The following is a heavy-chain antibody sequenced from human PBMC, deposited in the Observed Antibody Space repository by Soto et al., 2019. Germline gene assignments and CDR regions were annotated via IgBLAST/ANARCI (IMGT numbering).Heavy chain of an antibody. CDR2: ISAYNGNT. CDR3: ARDVWPYYYDSSGYYYYGMDV. V-gene: IGHV1-18*01. J-gene: IGHJ6*02. Sequence: GASVKVSCKAFGYTFTSYGISWVRQAPGQGLEWMGWISAYNGNTNYAQKLQGRVTMTTDTSTSTAYMELRSLRSDDTAVYYCARDVWPYYYDSSGYYYYGMDVWGQGTTVTVSS. D-gene: IGHD3-22*01. CDR1: GYTFTSYG.